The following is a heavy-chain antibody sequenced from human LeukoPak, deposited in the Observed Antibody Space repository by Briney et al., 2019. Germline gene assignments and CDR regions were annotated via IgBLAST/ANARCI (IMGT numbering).Heavy chain of an antibody. D-gene: IGHD2-2*01. CDR1: GGSISSSY. CDR3: AGGCSSTSCYSNFDY. J-gene: IGHJ4*02. V-gene: IGHV4-34*01. Sequence: SETLSLTCTVSGGSISSSYWSWFRQPAGKGLEWIGEINHSGSTNYNPSLKSRVTISVDTSKNQFSLKLSSVTAADTAVYYCAGGCSSTSCYSNFDYWGQGTLVTVSS. CDR2: INHSGST.